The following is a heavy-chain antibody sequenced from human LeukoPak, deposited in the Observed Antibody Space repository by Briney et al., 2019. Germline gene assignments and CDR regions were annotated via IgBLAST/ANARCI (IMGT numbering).Heavy chain of an antibody. CDR2: ISASGGRT. CDR1: GFTFTSYA. V-gene: IGHV3-23*01. D-gene: IGHD3-22*01. Sequence: PGGSLRLSCAASGFTFTSYAMSWVRQAPGKGLEWVSGISASGGRTFYADSVKGRFTISRDSSKNTLYLQMNSLRAEDTAVYYCAKDDYYDSSGYPRDWGQGTLVTVSS. J-gene: IGHJ1*01. CDR3: AKDDYYDSSGYPRD.